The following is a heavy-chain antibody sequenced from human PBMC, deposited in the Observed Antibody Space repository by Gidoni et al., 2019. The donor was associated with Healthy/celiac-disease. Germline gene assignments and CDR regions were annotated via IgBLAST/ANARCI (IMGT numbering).Heavy chain of an antibody. CDR2: ISYDGSNN. V-gene: IGHV3-30-3*01. Sequence: QVQLVEAGGGVVQPGRSLRLSCAAYGFNLRDYAMHWVRQAPGKGLGCVAVISYDGSNNYYADSVKGRFTISRDNSKTSLYLQMNSLRAEDTAVYYCARDPGGGLTMVRGGMDVWGQGTTVTVSS. J-gene: IGHJ6*02. D-gene: IGHD3-10*01. CDR3: ARDPGGGLTMVRGGMDV. CDR1: GFNLRDYA.